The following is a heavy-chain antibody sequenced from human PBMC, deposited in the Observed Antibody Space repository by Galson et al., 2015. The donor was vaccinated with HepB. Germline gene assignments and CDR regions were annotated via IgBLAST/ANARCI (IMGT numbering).Heavy chain of an antibody. J-gene: IGHJ4*02. CDR3: AGQGRGYSYGEDDY. CDR2: IIPIFGTA. Sequence: SVKVSCKASGGTFSSYAISWVRQAPGQGLEWMGGIIPIFGTANYAQKFQGRVAITADESTSTAYMELSSLRSEDTAVYYCAGQGRGYSYGEDDYWGQGTLVTVSS. D-gene: IGHD5-18*01. CDR1: GGTFSSYA. V-gene: IGHV1-69*13.